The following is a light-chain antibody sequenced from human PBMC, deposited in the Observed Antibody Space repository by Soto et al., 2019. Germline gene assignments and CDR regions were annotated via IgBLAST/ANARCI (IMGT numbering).Light chain of an antibody. J-gene: IGKJ1*01. Sequence: DIQMTQSPSTLSASVGDRVTITCRASQSIRSWLAWYQQKPGKAPKLLIYTASSLKSGVPSRFSGSGSGTEFTLTISSLQPDDFATYYCQQYNTYSRETF. CDR3: QQYNTYSRET. V-gene: IGKV1-5*03. CDR2: TAS. CDR1: QSIRSW.